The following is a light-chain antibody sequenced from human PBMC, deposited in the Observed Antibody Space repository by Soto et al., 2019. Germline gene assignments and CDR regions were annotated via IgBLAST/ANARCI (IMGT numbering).Light chain of an antibody. J-gene: IGKJ5*01. V-gene: IGKV1-5*01. CDR3: QQYYRSSIT. CDR1: QSLNNY. Sequence: IQITQSPATLSASVGDRVTITCRASQSLNNYLAWYQQKPGKAPKLLIYDASTLERGVPSRFSGTGSGTEFTLTISSLQPDDFATYYCQQYYRSSITFGQGTRLEIK. CDR2: DAS.